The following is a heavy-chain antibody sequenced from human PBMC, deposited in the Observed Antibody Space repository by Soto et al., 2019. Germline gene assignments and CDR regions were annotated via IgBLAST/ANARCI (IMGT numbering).Heavy chain of an antibody. CDR3: ARGVLYDFWSGYYPLDY. D-gene: IGHD3-3*01. CDR1: GGSFSGYY. Sequence: SETLSLTCAVYGGSFSGYYWSWIRQPPGKGLEWIGEINHSGSTNYNPSLKSRVTISVDTSKNQFSLKLSSVTAADTAVYCCARGVLYDFWSGYYPLDYWGQGTLVTVSS. V-gene: IGHV4-34*01. CDR2: INHSGST. J-gene: IGHJ4*02.